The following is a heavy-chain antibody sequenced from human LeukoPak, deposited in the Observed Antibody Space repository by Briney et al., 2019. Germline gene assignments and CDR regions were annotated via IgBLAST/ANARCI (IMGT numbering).Heavy chain of an antibody. J-gene: IGHJ4*02. CDR2: VSGSGGNT. CDR1: GFTFTYSA. Sequence: GGSLRLSCAASGFTFTYSAMTWVRQAPGKGLEWVSTVSGSGGNTYYADSVKGRFTISRDNSENTVSLQMNSLRAQDTAVYYCAKSLAVPGSPDQWGQGTLVTVSS. D-gene: IGHD6-19*01. V-gene: IGHV3-23*01. CDR3: AKSLAVPGSPDQ.